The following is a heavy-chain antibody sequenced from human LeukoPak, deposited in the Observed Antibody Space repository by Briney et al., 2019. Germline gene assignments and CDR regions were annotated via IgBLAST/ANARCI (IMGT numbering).Heavy chain of an antibody. J-gene: IGHJ4*02. Sequence: GGSLRLSCAASGFTFSNARMSWVRQAPGKGLEWVGRIKSKTDGGTTDYAAPVKGRFTISRDDSKNTLYLQMNSLKTEDTAVYYCTTEAITIFGVVISESDYWGQGTLVTVSS. CDR2: IKSKTDGGTT. CDR3: TTEAITIFGVVISESDY. D-gene: IGHD3-3*01. CDR1: GFTFSNAR. V-gene: IGHV3-15*01.